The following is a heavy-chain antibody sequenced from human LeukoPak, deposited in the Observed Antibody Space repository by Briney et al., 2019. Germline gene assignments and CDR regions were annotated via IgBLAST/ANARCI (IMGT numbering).Heavy chain of an antibody. D-gene: IGHD2-15*01. CDR3: ARDFRGYCNGGSCYGY. Sequence: ASVKVSCTASGYTFTGYYMHWVRQAPGQGLEWMGWINPNSGGTNYAQKFQGRVTMTRDTSISTAYMELSRLRSDDTAVYYCARDFRGYCNGGSCYGYWGQGTLVTVSS. CDR1: GYTFTGYY. V-gene: IGHV1-2*02. CDR2: INPNSGGT. J-gene: IGHJ4*02.